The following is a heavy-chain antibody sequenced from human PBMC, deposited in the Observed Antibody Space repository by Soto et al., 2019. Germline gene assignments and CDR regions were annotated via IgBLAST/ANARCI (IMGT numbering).Heavy chain of an antibody. V-gene: IGHV1-46*01. D-gene: IGHD6-13*01. CDR1: GYTFTSYY. Sequence: QVQLVQSGAEVKKPGASVKVSCKASGYTFTSYYMHWVRQAPGQGLEWMGIINPSGGSTSYAQKFQVRVTMTRDTSTSTVYMELSSLSSEDTAVYYCARDFAKQQLHYGMDVWGQGTTVTVSS. J-gene: IGHJ6*02. CDR3: ARDFAKQQLHYGMDV. CDR2: INPSGGST.